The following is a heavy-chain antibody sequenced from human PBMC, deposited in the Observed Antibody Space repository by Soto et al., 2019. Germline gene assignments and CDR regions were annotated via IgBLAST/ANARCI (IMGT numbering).Heavy chain of an antibody. CDR1: GFTFSSYE. V-gene: IGHV3-48*03. D-gene: IGHD3-22*01. J-gene: IGHJ4*02. Sequence: GGSLRLSCAASGFTFSSYEMNWVRQAPGKGLEWVSYISSSGSTIYYADSVKGRFTISRDNAKNSLYLQMNSLRAEDTAVYYCARALYYYDSSGYYWGQGTLVTVSS. CDR2: ISSSGSTI. CDR3: ARALYYYDSSGYY.